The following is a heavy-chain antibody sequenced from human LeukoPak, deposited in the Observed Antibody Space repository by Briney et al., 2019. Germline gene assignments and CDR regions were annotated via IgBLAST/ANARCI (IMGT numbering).Heavy chain of an antibody. J-gene: IGHJ5*01. CDR3: AKDEATSGGGLAS. CDR2: MYTGGTT. CDR1: GFTVSGTH. D-gene: IGHD3-16*01. Sequence: GGSPRLSCAASGFTVSGTHMSWVRQAPGKGLEWVSAMYTGGTTYYADSVTGRFTVSRDTSRNTLFLHMNNLGAEDTAVYYCAKDEATSGGGLASWGQGTLVIVSS. V-gene: IGHV3-53*01.